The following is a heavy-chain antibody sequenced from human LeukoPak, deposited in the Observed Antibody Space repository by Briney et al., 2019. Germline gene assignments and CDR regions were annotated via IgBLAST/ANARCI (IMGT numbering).Heavy chain of an antibody. CDR1: GYTFTGYY. CDR3: ARDYEPTTEDEIGSGYQYNWFDP. D-gene: IGHD3-22*01. CDR2: INPNSGGT. Sequence: GASVKVSCKASGYTFTGYYMHWVRQAPGQGLEWMGWINPNSGGTNYAQKFQGRVTMTRDTSISTAYMELSRLRSGDTAVYYCARDYEPTTEDEIGSGYQYNWFDPWGQGTLVTVSS. J-gene: IGHJ5*02. V-gene: IGHV1-2*02.